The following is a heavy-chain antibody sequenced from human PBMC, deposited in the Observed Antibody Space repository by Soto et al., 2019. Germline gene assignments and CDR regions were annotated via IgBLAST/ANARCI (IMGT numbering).Heavy chain of an antibody. CDR3: ARDQKGDYYGSGSTNWFDP. Sequence: QVQLVQSGAEVKKPGSSVKVSCKASGGTFSSYTISWVRQAPGQGLEWMGRIIPILGIANYAQKFQGRVTITADKSPSTAYMELSSLRSEDTAVYYCARDQKGDYYGSGSTNWFDPWGQGTLVTVSS. CDR2: IIPILGIA. V-gene: IGHV1-69*08. D-gene: IGHD3-10*01. CDR1: GGTFSSYT. J-gene: IGHJ5*02.